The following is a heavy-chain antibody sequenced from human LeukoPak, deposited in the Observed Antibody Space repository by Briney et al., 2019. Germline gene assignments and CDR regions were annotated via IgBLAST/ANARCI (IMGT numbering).Heavy chain of an antibody. CDR2: INHSGST. CDR1: GRSFGGYY. V-gene: IGHV4-34*01. CDR3: ARGNYYDSSAYYPQ. Sequence: SETLSLTCAVYGRSFGGYYWSWIRQPPGKGLEWIGEINHSGSTNYNPSLKSRVTISVDTSKNQFSLKLSSVTAADTAVYYCARGNYYDSSAYYPQWGQGTLVTVSS. D-gene: IGHD3-22*01. J-gene: IGHJ4*02.